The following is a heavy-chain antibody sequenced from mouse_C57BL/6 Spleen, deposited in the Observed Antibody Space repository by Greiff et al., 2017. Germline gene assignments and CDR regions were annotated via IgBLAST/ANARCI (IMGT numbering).Heavy chain of an antibody. CDR1: GFTFSDYG. D-gene: IGHD1-1*01. CDR3: ARWDYYGRSFYCDY. V-gene: IGHV5-17*01. CDR2: ISSGSSTI. J-gene: IGHJ2*01. Sequence: EVKLVESGGGLVKPGGSLKLSCAASGFTFSDYGMHWVRQAPEKGLEWVAYISSGSSTIYYADTVKGRFTISRDNAKTTLFLQMTSLRSEDTAMYYCARWDYYGRSFYCDYCGQGTALTVSS.